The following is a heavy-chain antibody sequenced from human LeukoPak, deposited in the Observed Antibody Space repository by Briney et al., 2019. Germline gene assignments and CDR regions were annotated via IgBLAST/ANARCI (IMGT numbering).Heavy chain of an antibody. CDR1: GFTFSSYA. D-gene: IGHD1-26*01. CDR2: ISYDRSNK. Sequence: GGSLRLSCAASGFTFSSYAMHWVRQAPGKGLEWVAVISYDRSNKYYADSVKGRFTISRDNSKNTLYLQMNSLRAEDTAVYYCAMEWELQAFDYWGQGTLVTVSS. V-gene: IGHV3-30*04. CDR3: AMEWELQAFDY. J-gene: IGHJ4*02.